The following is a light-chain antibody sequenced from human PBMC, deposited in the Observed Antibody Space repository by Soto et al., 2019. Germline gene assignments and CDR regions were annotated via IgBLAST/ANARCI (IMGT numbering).Light chain of an antibody. Sequence: QSALAQPSSVSGSPGQSITISCTGTSTDVGGYNYVSWYQHHSGKAPKLLIYEVTNRPSGISERFSGSKSVNTASLTISGLQAEDESDYYCGSYSSTDTPFVFGTGTKVTVL. CDR1: STDVGGYNY. V-gene: IGLV2-14*01. CDR3: GSYSSTDTPFV. CDR2: EVT. J-gene: IGLJ1*01.